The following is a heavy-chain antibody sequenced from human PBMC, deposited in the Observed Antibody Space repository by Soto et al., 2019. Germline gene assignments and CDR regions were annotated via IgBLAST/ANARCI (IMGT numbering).Heavy chain of an antibody. CDR3: ARELVATESVDY. D-gene: IGHD5-12*01. J-gene: IGHJ4*02. CDR2: INAGNGNT. V-gene: IGHV1-3*01. Sequence: GASVKVSCKASGYTFTSNAMHWVRQAPGQRLEWMGWINAGNGNTKYSQKFQGRVTITRDTSASTAYMELSSLRSEDTAVYYCARELVATESVDYWGQGTLVTVSS. CDR1: GYTFTSNA.